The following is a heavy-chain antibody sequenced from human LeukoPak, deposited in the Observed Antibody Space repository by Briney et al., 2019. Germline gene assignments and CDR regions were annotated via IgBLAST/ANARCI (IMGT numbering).Heavy chain of an antibody. J-gene: IGHJ5*02. V-gene: IGHV4-39*01. CDR1: GGSISSSSYY. CDR2: IYYSGST. D-gene: IGHD5-12*01. CDR3: ARHSILGLVASFDP. Sequence: PSETLSLTCTVSGGSISSSSYYWGWIRQPPGKGLEWIGSIYYSGSTYYNPSLKSRVTISVDTSKNQFSLKLSSVTAADTAVYYCARHSILGLVASFDPWGQGTLVTVSS.